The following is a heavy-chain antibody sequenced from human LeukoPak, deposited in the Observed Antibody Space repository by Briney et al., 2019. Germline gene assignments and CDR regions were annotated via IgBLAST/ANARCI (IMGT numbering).Heavy chain of an antibody. Sequence: GGSLRLSCAVSGFPRSAHWMHWVRQAPGKGLVWVSRMSHDGTGTSYADSVKGRFTISRDDAKNTLYLQMNSLRVEDTAIYYCGSVFDYWSQGILVTVSS. CDR2: MSHDGTGT. CDR3: GSVFDY. CDR1: GFPRSAHW. J-gene: IGHJ4*02. V-gene: IGHV3-74*01.